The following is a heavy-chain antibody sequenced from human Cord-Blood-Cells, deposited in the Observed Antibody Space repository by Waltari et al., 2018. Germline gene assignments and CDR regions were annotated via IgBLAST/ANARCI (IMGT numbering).Heavy chain of an antibody. D-gene: IGHD6-6*01. CDR1: GGPISRYY. Sequence: QVQLQESGPGLVKPSETLSLTCTVTGGPISRYYWTWIRPPPGTGLEWIGYIYYSGSTNYNPSLKSRVTISVDTSKNQFSLKLSSVTAADTAVYYCARDRSSSGDNWFDTWGQGTLVTVSS. V-gene: IGHV4-59*01. CDR2: IYYSGST. CDR3: ARDRSSSGDNWFDT. J-gene: IGHJ5*02.